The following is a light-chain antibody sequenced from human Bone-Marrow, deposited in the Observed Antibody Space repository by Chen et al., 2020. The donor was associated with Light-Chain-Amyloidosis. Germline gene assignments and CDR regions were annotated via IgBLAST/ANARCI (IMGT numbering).Light chain of an antibody. CDR2: RDT. V-gene: IGLV3-25*03. Sequence: SYELTQPPSVSVSPGQTARITCSGDDLQMKYAYWYQQKPGQAPVLVIHRDTERPSGISERFSGSSSGTTATLTISGVQAEDEADYHCQSADSSGTYEVIFGGGTKLTVL. CDR3: QSADSSGTYEVI. J-gene: IGLJ2*01. CDR1: DLQMKY.